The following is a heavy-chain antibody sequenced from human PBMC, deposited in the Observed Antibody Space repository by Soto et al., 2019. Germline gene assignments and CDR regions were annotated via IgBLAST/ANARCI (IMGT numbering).Heavy chain of an antibody. Sequence: ASVKVSCKASGYTFTKFHIHWVRQAPGQGLEWMGMIDPSGGVTRDAQRFQGRITMTSNTSTSRAYMELRSLRSEDTAVYYCARGRFKGQGKYYDFWSGYYQNWFDPWGQGTLVTVS. J-gene: IGHJ5*02. D-gene: IGHD3-3*01. CDR1: GYTFTKFH. CDR2: IDPSGGVT. V-gene: IGHV1-46*01. CDR3: ARGRFKGQGKYYDFWSGYYQNWFDP.